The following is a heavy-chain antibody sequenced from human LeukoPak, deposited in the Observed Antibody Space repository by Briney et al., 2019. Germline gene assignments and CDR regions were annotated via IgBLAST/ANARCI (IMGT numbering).Heavy chain of an antibody. J-gene: IGHJ4*01. CDR3: ARDHYGSGSYKAYFDY. CDR1: DASLTTYS. D-gene: IGHD3-10*01. CDR2: VYSSGAA. V-gene: IGHV4-4*07. Sequence: PSDTLSLTCTVSDASLTTYSWSGLRQPAGKGVNWIGRVYSSGAAKYNPSLKSRLTISADTSQNQFSLKLPSVTAADTAVYYCARDHYGSGSYKAYFDYWGHGIQVTVSS.